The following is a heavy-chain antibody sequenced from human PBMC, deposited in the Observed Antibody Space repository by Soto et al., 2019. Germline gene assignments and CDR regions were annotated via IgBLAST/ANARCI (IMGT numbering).Heavy chain of an antibody. D-gene: IGHD3-22*01. CDR2: IYYSGST. CDR1: GGSISSYY. CDR3: ARRGGYYDSSGDGIDKYYYYGMDV. Sequence: SESLSLTCTVSGGSISSYYWSWIRQPPGKGLEWIGYIYYSGSTNYNPSLKSRVTISVDTSKNQFSLKLSSVTAADTAVYYCARRGGYYDSSGDGIDKYYYYGMDVWGQGTTVNVSS. J-gene: IGHJ6*02. V-gene: IGHV4-59*08.